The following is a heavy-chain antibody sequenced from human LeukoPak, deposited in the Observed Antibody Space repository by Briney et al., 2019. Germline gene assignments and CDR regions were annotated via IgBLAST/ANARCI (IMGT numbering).Heavy chain of an antibody. Sequence: QPGGSLRLSCAASGFSISSYEMNWVRQGPGKGLEWVSYISSTGRTTYYADSVKGRFTMSRDNAKDSLFLQMNSLRAEDTAVYYCARGGTLEYFQHWGQGTLVTVSS. CDR3: ARGGTLEYFQH. J-gene: IGHJ1*01. V-gene: IGHV3-48*03. CDR2: ISSTGRTT. CDR1: GFSISSYE.